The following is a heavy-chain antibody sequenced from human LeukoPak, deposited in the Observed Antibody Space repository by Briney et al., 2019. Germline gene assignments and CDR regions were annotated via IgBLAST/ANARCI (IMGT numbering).Heavy chain of an antibody. CDR1: GFTFSAYG. Sequence: GGSLRLSCAGSGFTFSAYGMQWVRQAPGKGREWVAFIRHDGRDKFYADSVKGRFTISRDNSRKTVYVQMNSLRAEDTAVYYCAKMEYHWHFFDYWGQGTPVTVSS. CDR2: IRHDGRDK. V-gene: IGHV3-30*02. J-gene: IGHJ4*02. CDR3: AKMEYHWHFFDY. D-gene: IGHD3-3*01.